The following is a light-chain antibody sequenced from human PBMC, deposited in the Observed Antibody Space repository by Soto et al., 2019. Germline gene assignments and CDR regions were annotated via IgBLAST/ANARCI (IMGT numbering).Light chain of an antibody. Sequence: QPVLTQPPSASGTPGQRVTISCSGGGSNIGSNYVYWLQQFPGSAPKLLIYMNNQRPSGVPDRFSGSKSGTSASLAISGLRSEDEADYFCAAWDDSLSGPVFGGGTKLTVL. J-gene: IGLJ2*01. V-gene: IGLV1-47*01. CDR2: MNN. CDR1: GSNIGSNY. CDR3: AAWDDSLSGPV.